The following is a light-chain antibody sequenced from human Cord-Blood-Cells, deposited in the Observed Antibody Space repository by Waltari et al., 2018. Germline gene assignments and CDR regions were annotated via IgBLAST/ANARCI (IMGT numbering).Light chain of an antibody. Sequence: QSALTQPASVSGSPGQSITISCTGTSSDVGGYNYVPWYQQHPGKAPTLMSYDVSNRPSGVSKRFSGSKSGNTASLTISGLQAEDEADYYCSSYTSSSTPVVYGGGTKLTVL. CDR3: SSYTSSSTPVV. CDR1: SSDVGGYNY. CDR2: DVS. J-gene: IGLJ2*01. V-gene: IGLV2-14*01.